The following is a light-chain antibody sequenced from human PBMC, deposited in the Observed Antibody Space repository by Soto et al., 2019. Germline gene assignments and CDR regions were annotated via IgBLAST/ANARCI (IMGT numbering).Light chain of an antibody. Sequence: DIQMTQSPSTLSASVGDRVTITCRASQSISSWLAWYQQKPGKAPKLLIYDASSWESGVPSRFSGSGSGTEFTLTISSLQRDDFATYYCQQYNSYWTFGQGTKVDMK. CDR1: QSISSW. J-gene: IGKJ1*01. CDR3: QQYNSYWT. CDR2: DAS. V-gene: IGKV1-5*01.